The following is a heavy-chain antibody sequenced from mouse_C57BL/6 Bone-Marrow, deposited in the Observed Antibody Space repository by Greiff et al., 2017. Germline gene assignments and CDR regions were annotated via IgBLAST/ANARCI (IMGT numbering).Heavy chain of an antibody. CDR1: GYTFTSYW. V-gene: IGHV1-50*01. D-gene: IGHD1-1*01. Sequence: QVQLQQPGAELVKPGASVKLSCKASGYTFTSYWMQWVKQRPGQGLEWIGEIDPSDSYTNYNQKFKGKATLTVDTSSSTAYMQLSSRTSEDSAVYYCARSITTVVYWYFDVWGTGTTVTVSS. J-gene: IGHJ1*03. CDR3: ARSITTVVYWYFDV. CDR2: IDPSDSYT.